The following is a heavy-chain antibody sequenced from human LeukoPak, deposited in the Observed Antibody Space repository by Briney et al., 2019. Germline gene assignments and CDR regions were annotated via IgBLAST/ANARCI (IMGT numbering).Heavy chain of an antibody. V-gene: IGHV3-48*01. CDR3: ARDRYGDYDFDY. D-gene: IGHD4-17*01. CDR1: GFAFSSYS. J-gene: IGHJ4*02. CDR2: ISSSSRTI. Sequence: GGSLRLSCAASGFAFSSYSMNWVRQAPGKGLEWLSYISSSSRTIYYADSVKGRFTISRDNANNSLYLQMNSLRAEDTAVYYCARDRYGDYDFDYWGQGTLVTVSS.